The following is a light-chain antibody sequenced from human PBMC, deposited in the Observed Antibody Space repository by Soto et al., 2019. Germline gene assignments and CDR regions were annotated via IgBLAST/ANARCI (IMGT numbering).Light chain of an antibody. CDR1: QDISSY. J-gene: IGKJ4*01. V-gene: IGKV1-9*01. CDR2: AAS. CDR3: QQVNSYPLT. Sequence: DIQLTQSPSFLSASVGDRVTITCRASQDISSYLAWFHQKPGKAPKLLIYAASTLQRGVPSRFSGSGSGTEFTLTISSLQPEDFATYYCQQVNSYPLTFGGGTQVEI.